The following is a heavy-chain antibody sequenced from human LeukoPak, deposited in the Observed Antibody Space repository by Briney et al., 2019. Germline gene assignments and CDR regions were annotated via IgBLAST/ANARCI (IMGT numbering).Heavy chain of an antibody. CDR3: AFSSSGSGRYNWFDP. J-gene: IGHJ5*02. CDR1: GFSFSSYN. CDR2: ISSSSSYI. D-gene: IGHD3-22*01. Sequence: GGSLRLSCAASGFSFSSYNMNWVRQAPGKGLEWVSFISSSSSYIYYVDSVKGRFTISRDNAKNSLYLQMNSLRAEDTAVYYCAFSSSGSGRYNWFDPWGQGTLVTVSS. V-gene: IGHV3-21*01.